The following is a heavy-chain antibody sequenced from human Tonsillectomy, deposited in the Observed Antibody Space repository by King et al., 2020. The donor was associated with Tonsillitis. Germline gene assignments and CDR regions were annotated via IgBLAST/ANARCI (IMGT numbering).Heavy chain of an antibody. CDR2: IIGSGVT. Sequence: VQLVVSGGDLVQPGGSLRLSCTASGLTVSSHYMSWVRQAPGKGLEWVSIIIGSGVTYYADSVKGRFTISRDTSKNTLYLQMNSLRAEDTAVYYCARDPRYDYSQYYGLDVWGQGTTVTVSS. J-gene: IGHJ6*02. CDR3: ARDPRYDYSQYYGLDV. D-gene: IGHD2-2*01. V-gene: IGHV3-66*01. CDR1: GLTVSSHY.